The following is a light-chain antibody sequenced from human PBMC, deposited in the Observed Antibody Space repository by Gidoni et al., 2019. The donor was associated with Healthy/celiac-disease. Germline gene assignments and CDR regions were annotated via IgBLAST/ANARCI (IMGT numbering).Light chain of an antibody. Sequence: DIQMTQSPSSLSASVGDRVTITCQASQDISNYLNWYQQKQGKAPKLLIYDASNLETGVPSRFSGSGSGTDFTFTSSSLQPEDIATYYCQQYDNSLTFGGGTKVEIK. V-gene: IGKV1-33*01. CDR1: QDISNY. CDR2: DAS. CDR3: QQYDNSLT. J-gene: IGKJ4*01.